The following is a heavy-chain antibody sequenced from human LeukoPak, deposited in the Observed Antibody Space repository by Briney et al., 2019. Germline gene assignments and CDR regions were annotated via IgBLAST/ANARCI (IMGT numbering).Heavy chain of an antibody. V-gene: IGHV3-7*01. CDR3: AREISGILGFDY. J-gene: IGHJ4*02. Sequence: GGSLRLSCAASGFTFNRHWMTWVRQAPGKGLEWIANVNPDMSEKNYVESVKGRFTISRDNAKNSLFLEMNSLRDEDTAVYYCAREISGILGFDYWGRGTLVTVSS. D-gene: IGHD6-13*01. CDR1: GFTFNRHW. CDR2: VNPDMSEK.